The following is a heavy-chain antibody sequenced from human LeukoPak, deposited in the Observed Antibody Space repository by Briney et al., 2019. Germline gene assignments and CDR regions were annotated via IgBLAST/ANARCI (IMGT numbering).Heavy chain of an antibody. V-gene: IGHV1-8*01. Sequence: KPGASVKVSCKASGYTFTSYDINWVRQATGQGLEWMGWMNPNSGNTGYAQKFQGRVTMTRNTSISTAYMELSSLRSEDTAVYYCAIQRDGITMVRGVIPFDYWGQGTLVTVSS. J-gene: IGHJ4*02. CDR3: AIQRDGITMVRGVIPFDY. CDR2: MNPNSGNT. CDR1: GYTFTSYD. D-gene: IGHD3-10*01.